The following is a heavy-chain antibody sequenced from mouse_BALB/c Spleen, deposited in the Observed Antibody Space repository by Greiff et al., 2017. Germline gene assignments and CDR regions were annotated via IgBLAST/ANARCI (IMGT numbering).Heavy chain of an antibody. CDR1: GYTFSSYW. J-gene: IGHJ4*01. D-gene: IGHD6-1*01. CDR2: ILPGSGST. Sequence: VKVVESGAELMKPGASVKISCKATGYTFSSYWIEWVKQRPGHGLEWIGEILPGSGSTNYNEKFKGKATFTADTSSNTAYMQLSSLTSEDSAVYYCARRNQGDAMDYWGQGTSVTVSS. CDR3: ARRNQGDAMDY. V-gene: IGHV1-9*01.